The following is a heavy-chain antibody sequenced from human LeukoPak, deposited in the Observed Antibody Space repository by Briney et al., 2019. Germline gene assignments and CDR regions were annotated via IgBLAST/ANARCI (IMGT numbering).Heavy chain of an antibody. CDR1: GFTFSDYY. Sequence: GGSLGLSCAASGFTFSDYYMSWIRQAPGKGLEWVSYISSSGSTIYYTDSVKGRFTISRDNAKNSLYLQMNSLRAEDTAVYYCARDTGSIKLDYWGQGTLVTVSS. J-gene: IGHJ4*02. CDR2: ISSSGSTI. CDR3: ARDTGSIKLDY. D-gene: IGHD2-15*01. V-gene: IGHV3-11*01.